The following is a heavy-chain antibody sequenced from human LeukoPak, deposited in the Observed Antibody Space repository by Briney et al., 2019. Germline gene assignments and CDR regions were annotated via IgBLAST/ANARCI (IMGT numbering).Heavy chain of an antibody. V-gene: IGHV4-34*01. J-gene: IGHJ4*02. CDR2: INHSGST. CDR3: ARVAYCSGGSCYSDYFDH. D-gene: IGHD2-15*01. Sequence: SETLSLTCAVYGGSFSGYYWSWIRQPPGKGLEWIGEINHSGSTNYNPSLKSRVTISVDTSKNQFSLKLSSVTAADTAVYYCARVAYCSGGSCYSDYFDHWGQGTLVTVSS. CDR1: GGSFSGYY.